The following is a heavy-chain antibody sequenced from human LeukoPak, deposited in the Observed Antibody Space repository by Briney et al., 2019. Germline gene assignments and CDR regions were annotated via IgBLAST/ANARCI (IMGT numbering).Heavy chain of an antibody. D-gene: IGHD4-23*01. CDR2: ISSSGSTI. J-gene: IGHJ3*02. CDR3: ARAGNSFLVDAFDI. CDR1: GFTFSDYY. V-gene: IGHV3-11*04. Sequence: GGSLRLSCAASGFTFSDYYMSWIRQAPGKGLEWVSYISSSGSTIYYADSVKGRFTISRDNAKNSLYLQMNSLRAEDTAVYYCARAGNSFLVDAFDIWGQGTMVTVSS.